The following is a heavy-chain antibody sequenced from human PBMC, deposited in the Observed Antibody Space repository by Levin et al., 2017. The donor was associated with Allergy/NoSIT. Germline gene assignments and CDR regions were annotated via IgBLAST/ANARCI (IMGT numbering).Heavy chain of an antibody. D-gene: IGHD3-3*01. CDR1: GFTFDDYA. V-gene: IGHV3-9*01. CDR3: AKDLVRPYDFWSGPYFDY. Sequence: LSLTCAASGFTFDDYAMHWVRQAPGKGLEWVSGISWNSGSIGYADSVKGRFTISRDNAKNSLYLQMNSLRAEDTALYYCAKDLVRPYDFWSGPYFDYWGQGTLVTVSS. CDR2: ISWNSGSI. J-gene: IGHJ4*02.